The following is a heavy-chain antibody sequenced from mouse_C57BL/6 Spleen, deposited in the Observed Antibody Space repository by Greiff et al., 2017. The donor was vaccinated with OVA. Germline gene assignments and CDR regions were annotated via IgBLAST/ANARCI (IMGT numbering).Heavy chain of an antibody. Sequence: VQGVESGAELARPGASVKMSCKASGYTFTSYTMHWVKQRPGQGLEWIGYINPSSGYTKYNQKFKDKATLTADKSSSTAYMQLSSLTSEDSAVYYCARSVVATDAMDYWGQGTSVTVSS. CDR3: ARSVVATDAMDY. D-gene: IGHD1-1*01. CDR2: INPSSGYT. J-gene: IGHJ4*01. V-gene: IGHV1-4*01. CDR1: GYTFTSYT.